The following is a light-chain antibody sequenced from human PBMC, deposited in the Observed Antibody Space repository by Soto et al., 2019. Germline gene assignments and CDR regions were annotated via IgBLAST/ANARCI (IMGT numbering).Light chain of an antibody. J-gene: IGKJ4*01. CDR3: QQFSSYPLT. V-gene: IGKV3-20*01. CDR1: QSLTNSF. CDR2: DTS. Sequence: EFVLTQSPGTLSLSPGERATLSCRASQSLTNSFIAWYQQRPGQAPRLLIYDTSSRASGIPDRFSGGGSGTDFTLTISRLEPEDFAVYYCQQFSSYPLTFGGGTTVDIK.